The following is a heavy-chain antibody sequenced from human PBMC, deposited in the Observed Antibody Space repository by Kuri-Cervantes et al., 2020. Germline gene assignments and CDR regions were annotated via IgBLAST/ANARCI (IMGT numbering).Heavy chain of an antibody. CDR2: IYPGDSDT. CDR1: GYSLTSYW. J-gene: IGHJ6*02. V-gene: IGHV5-51*01. Sequence: GESLKISCKGSGYSLTSYWIGWVRQMPGKGLEWMGIIYPGDSDTRYSPSFQGQVTISADKSISTAYLQWSSLKASDTAMYYCARLGNGDYDTFGVKNYYYYYGMDVWGQGTTVTVSS. CDR3: ARLGNGDYDTFGVKNYYYYYGMDV. D-gene: IGHD4-17*01.